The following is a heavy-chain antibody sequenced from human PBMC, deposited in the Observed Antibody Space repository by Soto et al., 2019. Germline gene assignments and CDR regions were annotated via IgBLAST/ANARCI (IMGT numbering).Heavy chain of an antibody. J-gene: IGHJ5*02. CDR2: IYTSGST. V-gene: IGHV4-4*07. D-gene: IGHD6-13*01. CDR3: ARDPPLGAAGTFWFDP. Sequence: QVQLQESGPGLVKPSETLSLTCTVSGGSISSYYWSWIRQPAGKGLEWIGRIYTSGSTNYNPSLKSRVTMSVDTSKNQFSLKLSSVTAADTAVYYCARDPPLGAAGTFWFDPWGQGTLVTVSS. CDR1: GGSISSYY.